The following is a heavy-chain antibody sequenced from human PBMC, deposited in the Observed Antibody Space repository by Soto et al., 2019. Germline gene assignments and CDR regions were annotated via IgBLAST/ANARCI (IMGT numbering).Heavy chain of an antibody. D-gene: IGHD2-2*01. CDR1: GFTFSSYG. J-gene: IGHJ4*02. CDR3: ARDTWGCSSTSCYDLDY. V-gene: IGHV3-33*01. Sequence: PGGSLRLSCAASGFTFSSYGMHWVRQAPGKGLEWVAVIWYDGSNKYYADSVKGRFTISRDNSKNTLYLQMNSLRAEDTAVYYCARDTWGCSSTSCYDLDYWGQGTLVTVSS. CDR2: IWYDGSNK.